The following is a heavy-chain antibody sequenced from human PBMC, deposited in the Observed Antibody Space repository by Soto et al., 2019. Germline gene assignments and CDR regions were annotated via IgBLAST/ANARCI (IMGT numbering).Heavy chain of an antibody. J-gene: IGHJ6*02. CDR1: GDSVTSVSDY. CDR2: IYYSGSA. CDR3: ARGVGFGYYYYHMDL. D-gene: IGHD3-10*01. V-gene: IGHV4-61*01. Sequence: QVQLQESGPGLVKPSETLSLTCTVSGDSVTSVSDYWSWIRQPPGKGLEWIGYIYYSGSADYNPSLGSRVTISIDTSKNQFSLKLTSVTAAHTAVYYCARGVGFGYYYYHMDLWGQGTTVTVSS.